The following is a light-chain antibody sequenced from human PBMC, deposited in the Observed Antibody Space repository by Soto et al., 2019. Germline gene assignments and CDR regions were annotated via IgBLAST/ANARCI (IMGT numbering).Light chain of an antibody. CDR2: DAS. CDR3: QQYGSSPLFT. V-gene: IGKV3-11*01. CDR1: QSISSY. J-gene: IGKJ3*01. Sequence: LLTQSPATLSLSPGERVTLSCRASQSISSYLAWYQQKPGQASRLLIYDASNRATGIPARFSGSGSGTDFTLTISSLEPEDFAVYYCQQYGSSPLFTFGPGTKVDIK.